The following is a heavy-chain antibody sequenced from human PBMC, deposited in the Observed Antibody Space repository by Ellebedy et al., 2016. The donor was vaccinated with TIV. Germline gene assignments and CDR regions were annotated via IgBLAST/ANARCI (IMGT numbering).Heavy chain of an antibody. CDR3: ARRLRYGDWYFDL. D-gene: IGHD4-17*01. V-gene: IGHV4-59*01. J-gene: IGHJ2*01. CDR2: LFSSGTT. CDR1: NDSIGRYF. Sequence: MPSETLSLTCTVSNDSIGRYFWNWMRQTPGQGLEWIGYLFSSGTTTYNPSLKSRVARSVDTSKNQFSLKLNSVTAADTAIYYCARRLRYGDWYFDLWGRGTLVTVSS.